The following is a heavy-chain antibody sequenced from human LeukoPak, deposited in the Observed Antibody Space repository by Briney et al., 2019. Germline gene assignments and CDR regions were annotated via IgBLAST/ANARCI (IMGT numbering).Heavy chain of an antibody. J-gene: IGHJ5*02. CDR2: ITGTHYTT. Sequence: GGSLRLSCTASGFTFSTFGMTWGRQAPGKGLELVSSITGTHYTTYNTASVKGRFTISRDNSTKTLSLQMNSLRPDDTPVYYCTKDAIGDYVGAFPPWGQGTLVTVPS. CDR3: TKDAIGDYVGAFPP. CDR1: GFTFSTFG. D-gene: IGHD4-17*01. V-gene: IGHV3-23*01.